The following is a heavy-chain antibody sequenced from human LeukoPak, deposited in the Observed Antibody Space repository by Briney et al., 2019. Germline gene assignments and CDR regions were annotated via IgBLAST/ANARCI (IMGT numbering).Heavy chain of an antibody. CDR1: GFTFSSYA. D-gene: IGHD1-26*01. CDR3: ARLKAWELLGYYYYYMDV. J-gene: IGHJ6*03. Sequence: GSLRLSCAASGFTFSSYAMSWVRQPPGKGLEWIGEINHSGSTKYNPSLKSRVTISVDTSKNQVSLKLSSVTAADTAVYYCARLKAWELLGYYYYYMDVWGKGTTVTVSS. V-gene: IGHV4-34*01. CDR2: INHSGST.